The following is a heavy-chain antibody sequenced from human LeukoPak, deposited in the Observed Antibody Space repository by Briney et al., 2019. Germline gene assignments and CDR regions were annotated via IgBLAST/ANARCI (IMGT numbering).Heavy chain of an antibody. CDR3: ATARYSSGWYDGYYYYGMDV. Sequence: ASVKVSCKVSGYTLTELSMHWVRQAPGKGLEWMGGFDPEDGETIYAQKFQGRVTMTEDTSTDTAYMELSSLRSEDTAVYYCATARYSSGWYDGYYYYGMDVWGQGTTVTVSS. D-gene: IGHD6-19*01. J-gene: IGHJ6*02. CDR2: FDPEDGET. V-gene: IGHV1-24*01. CDR1: GYTLTELS.